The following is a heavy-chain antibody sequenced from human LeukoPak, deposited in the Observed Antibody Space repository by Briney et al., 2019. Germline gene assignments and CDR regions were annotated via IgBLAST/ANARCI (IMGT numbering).Heavy chain of an antibody. CDR2: IKSKIDGGTI. J-gene: IGHJ4*02. CDR1: GFTFSDAW. CDR3: TTRRQDGW. V-gene: IGHV3-15*01. Sequence: GGSLRLSCVASGFTFSDAWMSWVRQAPGKGLEWVGRIKSKIDGGTIDYAAPVKGRFTISRDDTRNTLYLQMNSLKTADTAVYYCTTRRQDGWWGQGTLVTVSS. D-gene: IGHD2-15*01.